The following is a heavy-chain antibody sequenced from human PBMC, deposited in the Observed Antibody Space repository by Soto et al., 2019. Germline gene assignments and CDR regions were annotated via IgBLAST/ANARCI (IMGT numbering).Heavy chain of an antibody. CDR3: VTSGGFDH. V-gene: IGHV3-74*01. CDR1: GFTFSNYW. D-gene: IGHD3-16*01. J-gene: IGHJ5*02. Sequence: EVQLMESGGGLVQPGGSLRLSCVASGFTFSNYWMHWVRQAPGKGLAWVSRINSDGSTRSYAESVKGRFTISRDNVKNTLYLQMNSLRAEDTAVYYCVTSGGFDHWGQGTLVTVSS. CDR2: INSDGSTR.